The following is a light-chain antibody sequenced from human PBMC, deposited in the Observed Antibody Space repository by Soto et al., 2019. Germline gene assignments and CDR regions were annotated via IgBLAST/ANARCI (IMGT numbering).Light chain of an antibody. CDR3: QQYEGT. CDR1: QSISSW. CDR2: DAS. V-gene: IGKV1-5*01. J-gene: IGKJ1*01. Sequence: DIQMTQSPSTLSASVGDRVTITCRASQSISSWLAWYQQKPGKAPKLLIYDASSLESGVPSRFSGSGSGTEFTLTIRSLQPDDFATYYCQQYEGTFGQGTKVEIK.